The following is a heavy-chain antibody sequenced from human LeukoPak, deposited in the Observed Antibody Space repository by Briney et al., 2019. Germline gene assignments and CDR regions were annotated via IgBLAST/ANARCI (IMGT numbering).Heavy chain of an antibody. Sequence: GGSLRLSCAASGFTFSTYCMHWVRQAPGKGPMWVSRICPDGTVTNYADSVKARFIISRDNARNTVYLQMDSLRVEDTAVYYCARGPSRSPLLAEYWGQGTLVTVSS. CDR1: GFTFSTYC. J-gene: IGHJ4*02. D-gene: IGHD2-15*01. V-gene: IGHV3-74*01. CDR3: ARGPSRSPLLAEY. CDR2: ICPDGTVT.